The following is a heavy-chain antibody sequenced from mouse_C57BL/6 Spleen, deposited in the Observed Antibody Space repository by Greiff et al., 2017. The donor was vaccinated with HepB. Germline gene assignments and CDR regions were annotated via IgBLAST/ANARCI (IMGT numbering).Heavy chain of an antibody. V-gene: IGHV1-18*01. CDR2: INPNNGGT. CDR1: GYTFTDYN. Sequence: EVQLQQSGPELVKPGASVKIPCKASGYTFTDYNMDWVKQSHGKSLEWIGDINPNNGGTIYNQKFKGKATLTVDKSSSPAYMELRSLTSEDTAVYYCARTQRRLRLGWDYWGQGTSVTVSS. CDR3: ARTQRRLRLGWDY. J-gene: IGHJ4*01. D-gene: IGHD3-2*02.